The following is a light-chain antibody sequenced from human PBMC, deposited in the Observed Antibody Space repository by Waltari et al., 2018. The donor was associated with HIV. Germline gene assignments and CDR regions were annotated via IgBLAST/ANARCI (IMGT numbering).Light chain of an antibody. V-gene: IGLV2-14*01. CDR2: EVS. Sequence: QSALTQPASVSGSPGQSITISCTGTSSDVGGYNYVSWYQQHPGKVPRLIIFEVSHRPSGISSRFSGSKSDNTASLTISGLQPDDEADYYCTSYTSISTVLFGGGTKLTVL. CDR1: SSDVGGYNY. CDR3: TSYTSISTVL. J-gene: IGLJ2*01.